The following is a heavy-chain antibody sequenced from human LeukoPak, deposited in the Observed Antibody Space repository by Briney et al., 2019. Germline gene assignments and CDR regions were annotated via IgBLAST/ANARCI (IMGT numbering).Heavy chain of an antibody. CDR1: GFNFADYG. Sequence: GGSLRLSCTASGFNFADYGMRWVRQAPGKGLEWVSSISWNSDNIAYGDSVKGRFTISRDNAKNSLYLQVNGLRPEDTATYYCTKAGCSSITCYSNLWGQGTLVTVSS. CDR2: ISWNSDNI. V-gene: IGHV3-9*01. D-gene: IGHD2-2*01. CDR3: TKAGCSSITCYSNL. J-gene: IGHJ5*02.